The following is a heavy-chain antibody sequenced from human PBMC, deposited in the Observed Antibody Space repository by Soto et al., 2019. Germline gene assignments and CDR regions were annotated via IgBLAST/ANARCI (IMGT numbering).Heavy chain of an antibody. J-gene: IGHJ6*02. CDR1: GGSISNPIYY. CDR3: ARLARANDYYYYGMDV. V-gene: IGHV4-39*01. CDR2: IYYSGST. D-gene: IGHD2-8*01. Sequence: SETLSLTCSVSGGSISNPIYYWAWIRQPPGKGLEWIGSIYYSGSTYYNPSLKSRVTISVDTSKNQFSLKLSSVTAADTAVYYCARLARANDYYYYGMDVWGQGTTVTVSS.